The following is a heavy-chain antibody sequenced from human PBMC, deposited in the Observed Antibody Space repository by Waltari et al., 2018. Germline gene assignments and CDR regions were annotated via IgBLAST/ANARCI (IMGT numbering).Heavy chain of an antibody. V-gene: IGHV1-46*01. CDR3: ARVDRNPYGGRFFDY. J-gene: IGHJ4*02. CDR1: GGTFSSYA. CDR2: INPSGGST. D-gene: IGHD2-15*01. Sequence: QVQLVQSGAEVKKPGSSVKVSCKASGGTFSSYAISWVRQAPGQGLEWMGIINPSGGSTSYAQKFQGRVTMTRDTSTSTVYMELSSLRSEDTAVYYWARVDRNPYGGRFFDYWGQGTLVTVSS.